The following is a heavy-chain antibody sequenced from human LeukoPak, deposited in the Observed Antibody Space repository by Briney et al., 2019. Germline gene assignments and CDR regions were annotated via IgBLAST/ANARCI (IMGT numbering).Heavy chain of an antibody. CDR2: INTNTGNP. CDR1: GYTFTIYA. Sequence: ASVNVSFTASGYTFTIYAMNWVRQAPGQGLEWMGWINTNTGNPTYAQGFTGRFVFSLDTSVSTAYLQISSLKAEDTAVYYCANYDFWSGYSQEFWFDPWGQGTLVTVSS. J-gene: IGHJ5*02. D-gene: IGHD3-3*01. CDR3: ANYDFWSGYSQEFWFDP. V-gene: IGHV7-4-1*02.